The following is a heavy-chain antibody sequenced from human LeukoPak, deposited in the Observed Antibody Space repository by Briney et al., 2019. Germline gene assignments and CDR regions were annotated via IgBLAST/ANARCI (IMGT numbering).Heavy chain of an antibody. CDR2: IYSGGST. CDR1: GFTVSSNY. CDR3: ARDPGYCSGGSCYPTYYFDY. J-gene: IGHJ4*02. D-gene: IGHD2-15*01. V-gene: IGHV3-53*01. Sequence: GGSLRLSCAASGFTVSSNYMSWVRQAPGKGLEWVSVIYSGGSTYYADSVKGRFTISTDNSKNTLYLQMNSLRAEDTAVYYCARDPGYCSGGSCYPTYYFDYWGQGTLVTVSS.